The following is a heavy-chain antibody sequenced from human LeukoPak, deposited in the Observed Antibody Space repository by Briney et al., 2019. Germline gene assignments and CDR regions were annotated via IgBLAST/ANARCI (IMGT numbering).Heavy chain of an antibody. CDR3: ARDYGVSVYYQPGRN. CDR2: ISYDGSSK. V-gene: IGHV3-30*04. D-gene: IGHD3-22*01. CDR1: GFTFSSYP. Sequence: PGGSLRLSCAASGFTFSSYPMHWVRQAPGKGLEWVAVISYDGSSKYYAESVKGRFTISRDDSKNTLYLQMNRLRADDTAVYYCARDYGVSVYYQPGRNWGRGTLVTVSS. J-gene: IGHJ4*02.